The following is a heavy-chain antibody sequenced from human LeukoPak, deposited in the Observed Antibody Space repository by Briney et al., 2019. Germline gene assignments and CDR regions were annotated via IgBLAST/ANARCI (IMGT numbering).Heavy chain of an antibody. CDR3: AKDQDYGDYVFDY. CDR2: ISGSGGST. Sequence: GGSLRLSCAASGFTFGSYAMSWVRQAPGKGLERVSAISGSGGSTYYADSVKGRFTISRDNSKNTLYLQMNSLRAEDTAVYYCAKDQDYGDYVFDYWGQGTLVTVSS. CDR1: GFTFGSYA. D-gene: IGHD4-17*01. J-gene: IGHJ4*02. V-gene: IGHV3-23*01.